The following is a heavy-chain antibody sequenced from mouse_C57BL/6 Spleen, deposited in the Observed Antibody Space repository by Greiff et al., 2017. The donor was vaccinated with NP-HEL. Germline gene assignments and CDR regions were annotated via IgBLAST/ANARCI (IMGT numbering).Heavy chain of an antibody. CDR1: GYTFTSYW. D-gene: IGHD2-2*01. CDR3: LAMVTTNRFDY. V-gene: IGHV1-64*01. Sequence: QVQLQQPGAELVKPGASVKLSCKASGYTFTSYWMHWVKQRPGQGLEWIGMIHPNSGSTNYNEKFKSKATMTVDKSSSTAYMQLSSLTSEDSAVYYCLAMVTTNRFDYWGQGTLVTVSA. J-gene: IGHJ3*01. CDR2: IHPNSGST.